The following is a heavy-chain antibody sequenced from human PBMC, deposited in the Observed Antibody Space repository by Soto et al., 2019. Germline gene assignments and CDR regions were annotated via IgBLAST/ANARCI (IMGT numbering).Heavy chain of an antibody. CDR2: IIPILGIA. CDR1: GGTFSSYT. CDR3: AMEYCSSTSCYRDY. Sequence: QVQLVQSGAEVKKPGSSVKVSCKASGGTFSSYTISWVRQAPGQGLEWMGRIIPILGIANYAKKFQGRVTISAXKXPSKADMELSSLRSEDTAVYYCAMEYCSSTSCYRDYWGQGTLVTVSS. D-gene: IGHD2-2*02. J-gene: IGHJ4*02. V-gene: IGHV1-69*02.